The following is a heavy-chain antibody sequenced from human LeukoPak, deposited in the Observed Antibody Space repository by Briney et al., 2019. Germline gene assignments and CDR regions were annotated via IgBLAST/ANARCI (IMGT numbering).Heavy chain of an antibody. CDR1: GDIVSTSGVA. D-gene: IGHD6-25*01. CDR2: TYYTSKWNT. Sequence: SQTLSLSCAISGDIVSTSGVAWNWVRQSPSRGLEWLGRTYYTSKWNTDYAVSVKSRIVVNPDTSKNQFSLQLNSVTSEDTAVYYCARGRASAFDVWGQGTMVTVSS. V-gene: IGHV6-1*01. J-gene: IGHJ3*01. CDR3: ARGRASAFDV.